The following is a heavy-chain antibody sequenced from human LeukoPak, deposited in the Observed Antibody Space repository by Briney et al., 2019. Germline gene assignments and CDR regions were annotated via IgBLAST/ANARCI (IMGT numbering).Heavy chain of an antibody. V-gene: IGHV4-59*08. J-gene: IGHJ4*02. CDR3: ARLHDYGDYGVDY. Sequence: PSETLSLTCTVSGGSISSYYWSWIRQPPGKGLEWIGYIYYSGSTNYNPSLKSRVTISVDTSKNQFSLKLSSVTAADTAMYYCARLHDYGDYGVDYWGQGTLVTVSS. CDR2: IYYSGST. CDR1: GGSISSYY. D-gene: IGHD4-17*01.